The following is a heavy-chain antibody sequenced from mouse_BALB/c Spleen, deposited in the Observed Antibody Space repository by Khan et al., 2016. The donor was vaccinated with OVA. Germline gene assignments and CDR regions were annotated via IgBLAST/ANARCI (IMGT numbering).Heavy chain of an antibody. V-gene: IGHV1-7*01. CDR3: TRDRIDN. CDR2: INPTSGYT. J-gene: IGHJ2*01. Sequence: QVQLQQSGAELAKPGASVKMSCKASGYTFTTYWMHWVKQRPGQGLEWIGYINPTSGYTDYNEKFKERGTLSADKASSTAYMQLSSLTSEDATVYYCTRDRIDNWGQGTTLTVSS. CDR1: GYTFTTYW.